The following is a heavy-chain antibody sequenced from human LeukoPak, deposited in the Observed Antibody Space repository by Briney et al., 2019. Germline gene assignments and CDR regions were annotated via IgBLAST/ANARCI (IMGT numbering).Heavy chain of an antibody. CDR2: IYYSGST. Sequence: SETLSLTCTVSGGSISSYYWSWIRQPPGKGLEWIGYIYYSGSTNYNPSLKSRVTISVDTSKNQFSLKLSSVTAADTAVYYCARGDNYDFWSGYQLYFDYWGQGTLVTVSS. CDR1: GGSISSYY. V-gene: IGHV4-59*01. D-gene: IGHD3-3*01. J-gene: IGHJ4*02. CDR3: ARGDNYDFWSGYQLYFDY.